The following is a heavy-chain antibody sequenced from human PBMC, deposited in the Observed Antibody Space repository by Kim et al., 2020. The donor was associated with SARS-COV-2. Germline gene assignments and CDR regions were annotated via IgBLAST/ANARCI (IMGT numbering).Heavy chain of an antibody. D-gene: IGHD5-18*01. Sequence: GESLKISCKGSGYSFTSYWISWVRQMPGKGLEWMGRIDPSDSYTNYSPSFQGHVTISADKSISTAYLQWSSLKASDTAMYYCARHRDPGYSYGYPFDYWGQGTLVTVSS. CDR1: GYSFTSYW. J-gene: IGHJ4*02. V-gene: IGHV5-10-1*01. CDR2: IDPSDSYT. CDR3: ARHRDPGYSYGYPFDY.